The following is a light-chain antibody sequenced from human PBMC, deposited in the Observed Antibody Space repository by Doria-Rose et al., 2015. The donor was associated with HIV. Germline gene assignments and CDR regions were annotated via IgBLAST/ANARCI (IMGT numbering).Light chain of an antibody. CDR2: DAS. V-gene: IGKV3-20*01. J-gene: IGKJ5*01. CDR3: QQYGTSRGT. CDR1: QRIKSSY. Sequence: TQSPGTLSLSPGERAALSCRASQRIKSSYLAWYQQKPGQAPRLLIYDASTRATGIPDRFSGSGSGTDFTLTISRLEPEDVAVYYCQQYGTSRGTFGQGTRLEIK.